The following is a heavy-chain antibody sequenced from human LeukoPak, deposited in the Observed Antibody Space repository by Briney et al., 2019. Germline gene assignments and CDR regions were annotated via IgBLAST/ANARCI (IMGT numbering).Heavy chain of an antibody. CDR3: ASAVILRFSTPPDY. D-gene: IGHD3-3*01. V-gene: IGHV4-59*12. CDR2: IYYSGST. J-gene: IGHJ4*02. Sequence: PSETVSLTCTVSGGSISSYYWSWIRQPPGKGLEWIGYIYYSGSTNYNPSLKSRVTISVDTSKNQFSLKLSSVTAADTAVYYCASAVILRFSTPPDYWGQGTLVTVSS. CDR1: GGSISSYY.